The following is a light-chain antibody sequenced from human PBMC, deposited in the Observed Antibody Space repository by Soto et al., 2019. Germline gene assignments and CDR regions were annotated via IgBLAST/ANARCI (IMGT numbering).Light chain of an antibody. CDR3: SSYTSSSPYV. V-gene: IGLV2-14*01. Sequence: ALTQPASVSGSPGQSITISCTGTSSDVGGYNYVSWYQQHPGKAPKLMIYAVTDRPSGVSSRFSGSKSGNTASLTISGLQAEDEADYYCSSYTSSSPYVFGTGTKVTVL. CDR2: AVT. CDR1: SSDVGGYNY. J-gene: IGLJ1*01.